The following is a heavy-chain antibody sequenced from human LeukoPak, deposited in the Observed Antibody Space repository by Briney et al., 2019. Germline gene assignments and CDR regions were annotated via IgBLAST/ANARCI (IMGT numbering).Heavy chain of an antibody. CDR3: SRVAGGSYYYYYMDV. Sequence: GGPLRLPCAASGFTFGDYAMSWVRQAPGKGLQWVGFLRSKTYTETTEYAASVKGRFIISRDDSKSIAYLQMNSLKTEDTAVYYCSRVAGGSYYYYYMDVWGKGTTVTVSS. D-gene: IGHD3-16*01. CDR1: GFTFGDYA. CDR2: LRSKTYTETT. V-gene: IGHV3-49*04. J-gene: IGHJ6*03.